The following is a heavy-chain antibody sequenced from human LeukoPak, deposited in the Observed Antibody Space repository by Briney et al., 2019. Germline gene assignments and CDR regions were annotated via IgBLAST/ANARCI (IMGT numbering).Heavy chain of an antibody. Sequence: GGSLRLSCAASGFTFSSYEMNWVRQAPGKGLEWVSYISSSGSTIYYADSVKGRFTISRDNAKNSLYLQMNSLRAEDTAVYYCVKLGYSSSSSDYYYGMDVWGQGTTVTVSS. CDR1: GFTFSSYE. CDR3: VKLGYSSSSSDYYYGMDV. CDR2: ISSSGSTI. V-gene: IGHV3-48*03. J-gene: IGHJ6*02. D-gene: IGHD6-6*01.